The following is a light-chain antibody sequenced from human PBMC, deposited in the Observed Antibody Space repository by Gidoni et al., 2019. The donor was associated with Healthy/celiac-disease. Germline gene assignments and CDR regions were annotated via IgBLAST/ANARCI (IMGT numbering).Light chain of an antibody. CDR3: QQRSNRPFT. CDR1: QSVSSC. V-gene: IGKV3-11*01. Sequence: ELVLTPSPATLSLSPGARATLSCRARQSVSSCLAWYQQKPVQSPRLLLYDASNRAPGIPARFGGSGSGTDFTLTISSQEPEDFAVYYCQQRSNRPFTFGPGTKVDIK. CDR2: DAS. J-gene: IGKJ3*01.